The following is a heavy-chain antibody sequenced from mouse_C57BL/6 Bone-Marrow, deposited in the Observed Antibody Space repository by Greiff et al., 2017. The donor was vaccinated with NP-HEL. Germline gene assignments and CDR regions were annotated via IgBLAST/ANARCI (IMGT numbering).Heavy chain of an antibody. CDR1: GFTFSDFY. Sequence: EVKVVESGGGLVQSGRSLRLSCATSGFTFSDFYMEWVRQAPGKGLEWLAASRNKANDYTTEYSASVKGRFIVTRDTTQSILYSQMNALRAEDTAIYYCARDANMDDWGQGTSVTVSS. J-gene: IGHJ4*01. V-gene: IGHV7-1*01. CDR3: ARDANMDD. CDR2: SRNKANDYTT.